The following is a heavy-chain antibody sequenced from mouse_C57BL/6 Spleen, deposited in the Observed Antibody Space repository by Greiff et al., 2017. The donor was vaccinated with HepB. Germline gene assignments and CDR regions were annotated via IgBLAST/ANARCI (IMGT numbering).Heavy chain of an antibody. J-gene: IGHJ3*01. CDR3: ARRRLRGSPPAAY. CDR2: ISSGSSTI. V-gene: IGHV5-17*01. D-gene: IGHD2-2*01. Sequence: EVQLVESGGGLVKPGGSLKLSCAASGFTFSDYGMHWVRQAPEKGLEWVAYISSGSSTIYYADTVTGRFTISIDNAKNTLFLQMTSLRSEDTAMYYFARRRLRGSPPAAYWGQGTLVTVSA. CDR1: GFTFSDYG.